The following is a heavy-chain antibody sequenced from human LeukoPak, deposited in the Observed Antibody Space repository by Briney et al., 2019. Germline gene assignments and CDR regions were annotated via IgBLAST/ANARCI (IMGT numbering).Heavy chain of an antibody. Sequence: SETLSLTCTVSGGSISSYYWSWIRQPPGKGLEWIGYIYYSGSTNYNSSLKSRVTISVDTSKNQFSLKLSSVTAADTAVYYCARGLGGSSGCFGYWGQGTLVTVSS. V-gene: IGHV4-59*01. D-gene: IGHD6-19*01. CDR2: IYYSGST. J-gene: IGHJ4*02. CDR1: GGSISSYY. CDR3: ARGLGGSSGCFGY.